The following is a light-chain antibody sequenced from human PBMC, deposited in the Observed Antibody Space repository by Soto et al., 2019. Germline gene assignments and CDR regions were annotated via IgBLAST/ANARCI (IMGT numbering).Light chain of an antibody. CDR2: EGS. CDR1: SSDVGSYNL. CDR3: CSYAGSSTFHVV. V-gene: IGLV2-23*03. Sequence: QSVLTQPASMSGSPGQSITISCTGTSSDVGSYNLVSWYQQHPGKAPKLMIYEGSKRPSGVSNRFSGSKSGNTASLTISGLQAEDEADYYCCSYAGSSTFHVVFGGGTKLTVL. J-gene: IGLJ2*01.